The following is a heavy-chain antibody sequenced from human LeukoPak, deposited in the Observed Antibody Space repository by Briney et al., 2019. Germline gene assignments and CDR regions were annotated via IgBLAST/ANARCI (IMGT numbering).Heavy chain of an antibody. V-gene: IGHV3-49*03. CDR3: TRGWTYSGYDPGLYQY. CDR1: GFIFGDYA. J-gene: IGHJ1*01. CDR2: IRSKGYGATT. D-gene: IGHD5-12*01. Sequence: PGGSLRLSCTASGFIFGDYAMSWFRQVPGKGLEWVGLIRSKGYGATTEFAASLEGRFSMSRDDSKRIAHLHMNNLRVDDTGVYYCTRGWTYSGYDPGLYQYWGQGTLVTVSS.